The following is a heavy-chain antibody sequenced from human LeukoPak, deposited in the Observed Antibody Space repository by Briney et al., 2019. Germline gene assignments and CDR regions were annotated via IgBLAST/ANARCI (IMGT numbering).Heavy chain of an antibody. J-gene: IGHJ4*02. D-gene: IGHD4/OR15-4a*01. CDR3: AKKAQYDGHYPLDY. V-gene: IGHV3-23*01. Sequence: GGSLRLSCAASGFTFSSYSLSWVRQAPGKGLEWVSGTSDRGDYTYYADSVKGRFTISRDTSKNTLYLQMNSLRAEDTALYFCAKKAQYDGHYPLDYWGQGTLVTVSA. CDR1: GFTFSSYS. CDR2: TSDRGDYT.